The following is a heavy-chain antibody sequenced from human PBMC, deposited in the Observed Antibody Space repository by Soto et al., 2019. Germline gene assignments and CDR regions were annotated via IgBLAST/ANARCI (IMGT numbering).Heavy chain of an antibody. CDR3: ARGSHHFGY. Sequence: GGPMRLSWAASGFTLSDYYISWIRQAPGKGLEWVSYISSSGSTIYYADSVKGRFTISRDNAKNTLYLQMNSLRAEDTGGYYCARGSHHFGYRGQGTLVTVSS. CDR1: GFTLSDYY. V-gene: IGHV3-11*04. J-gene: IGHJ4*02. CDR2: ISSSGSTI.